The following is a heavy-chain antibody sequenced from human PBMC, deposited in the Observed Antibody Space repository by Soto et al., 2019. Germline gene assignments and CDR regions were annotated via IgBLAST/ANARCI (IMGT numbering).Heavy chain of an antibody. CDR2: ISSGSSYI. Sequence: GGSLRLSCAASGFTFSSYSMNWVRQAPGKGLEWVSSISSGSSYIYYADSVKGRFTISRDNAKNSLYLQMNSLRAEDTAVYYCARDRSSSYYYGLDVWGQVTKVTVSS. CDR3: ARDRSSSYYYGLDV. CDR1: GFTFSSYS. V-gene: IGHV3-21*01. D-gene: IGHD6-6*01. J-gene: IGHJ6*02.